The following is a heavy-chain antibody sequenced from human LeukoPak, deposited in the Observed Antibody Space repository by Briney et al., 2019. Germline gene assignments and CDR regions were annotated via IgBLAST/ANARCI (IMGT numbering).Heavy chain of an antibody. D-gene: IGHD6-19*01. CDR2: ISGSGGST. J-gene: IGHJ4*02. CDR1: GFTFSSYG. CDR3: VRSRIEVAGTGGFDY. Sequence: PGGSLRLSCAASGFTFSSYGMSWVRQAPGKGLEWVSAISGSGGSTYYADSVKGRFTISTDNSKDTLYLQVDSLRAEDTAVYYCVRSRIEVAGTGGFDYWGQGTLVTVSS. V-gene: IGHV3-23*01.